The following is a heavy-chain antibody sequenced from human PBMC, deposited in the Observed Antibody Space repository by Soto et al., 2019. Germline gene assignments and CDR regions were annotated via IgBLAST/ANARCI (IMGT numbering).Heavy chain of an antibody. CDR1: GSTFTGHY. Sequence: QVRLVQSGAELKKPGASVKVSCKASGSTFTGHYIHWVRQAPGQGLEWMGWINPNSGTTKYAQKFQGRVTLPRETSITTAYMELNSLKSDDTAVYYCARAGIAAAGSGEYGMDVWGQGTTVIVSS. D-gene: IGHD6-13*01. V-gene: IGHV1-2*02. CDR2: INPNSGTT. J-gene: IGHJ6*02. CDR3: ARAGIAAAGSGEYGMDV.